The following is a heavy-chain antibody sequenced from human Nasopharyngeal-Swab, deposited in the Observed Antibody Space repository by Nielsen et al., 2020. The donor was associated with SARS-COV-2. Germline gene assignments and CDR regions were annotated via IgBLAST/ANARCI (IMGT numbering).Heavy chain of an antibody. V-gene: IGHV3-30*03. D-gene: IGHD1-26*01. J-gene: IGHJ3*02. CDR2: ISYRGSSK. CDR3: ASEQNTGSYYATRNDAFDI. Sequence: GESLKISCAASGSTFSNFDMHWVRQAPGKGPEWVAFISYRGSSKYYADSVKGRFTISRDNSENTLYLQMNSLRPEDTAVYYCASEQNTGSYYATRNDAFDIWGQGTLVTVSS. CDR1: GSTFSNFD.